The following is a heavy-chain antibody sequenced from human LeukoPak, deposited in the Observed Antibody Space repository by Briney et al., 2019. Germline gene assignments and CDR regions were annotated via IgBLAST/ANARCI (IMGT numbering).Heavy chain of an antibody. V-gene: IGHV3-66*04. CDR2: IYSDDST. D-gene: IGHD3-9*01. CDR1: GLTVSSNY. J-gene: IGHJ4*02. CDR3: ARLEGYYDILPGYMWPNPPDY. Sequence: GGSLRLSCAASGLTVSSNYMSWVRQAPGKGLEWVSVIYSDDSTYYADSVKGRFTISRDNAKNSLYLQMNSLRAEDRAVYYCARLEGYYDILPGYMWPNPPDYWGQGTLVTVSS.